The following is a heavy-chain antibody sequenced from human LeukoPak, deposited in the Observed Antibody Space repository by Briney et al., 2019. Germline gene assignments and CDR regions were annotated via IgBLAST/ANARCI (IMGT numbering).Heavy chain of an antibody. CDR1: GFTFSDHY. V-gene: IGHV3-72*01. J-gene: IGHJ4*02. CDR3: ARTAIVATVVIRFDY. CDR2: TRNKAKSYTT. D-gene: IGHD4-23*01. Sequence: PGGSLRLSCAASGFTFSDHYMDWVRQAPGKGLEWVGRTRNKAKSYTTVYAASVKGRFTISRDDSKNSLYLQMNSLKTEDTAVYYCARTAIVATVVIRFDYWGQGTLVTVSS.